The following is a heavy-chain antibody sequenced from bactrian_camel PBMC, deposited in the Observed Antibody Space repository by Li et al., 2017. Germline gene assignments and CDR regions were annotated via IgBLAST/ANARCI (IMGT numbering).Heavy chain of an antibody. Sequence: HVQLVESGGGSVKAGGSLTLTCVASGYTYNRYCMGWVRQAPGKGLEWVSVINSGGGTTNYEDSVKGRSTISRDNAKNMVYLHLNSLKTEDMAMYYCANTVAGSPYYWGQGTQVTVS. CDR2: INSGGGTT. CDR1: GYTYNRYC. D-gene: IGHD6*01. J-gene: IGHJ4*01. CDR3: ANTVAGSPYY. V-gene: IGHV3S1*01.